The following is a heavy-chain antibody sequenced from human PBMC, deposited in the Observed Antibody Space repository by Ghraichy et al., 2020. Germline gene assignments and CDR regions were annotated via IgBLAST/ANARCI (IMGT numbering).Heavy chain of an antibody. CDR3: ARGDYFDSSGYDF. V-gene: IGHV4-31*03. D-gene: IGHD3-22*01. CDR2: IYSSGST. J-gene: IGHJ4*02. CDR1: GGSISSGGHY. Sequence: LSLTCTVSGGSISSGGHYWSWIRQHPGKGLEWIGYIYSSGSTHYNPSLKSRVTISVDTSKSQFSLKLSSVTAADTAVYYCARGDYFDSSGYDFWGQGTLVIVSS.